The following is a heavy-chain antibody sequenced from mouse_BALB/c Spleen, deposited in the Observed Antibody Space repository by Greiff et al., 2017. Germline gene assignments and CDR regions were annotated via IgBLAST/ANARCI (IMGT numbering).Heavy chain of an antibody. Sequence: VQLQQPGAELVRPGASVKLSCKASGYTFTSYWINWVKQRPGQGLEWIGNIYPSDSYTNYNQKFKDKATLTVDKSSSTAYMQLSSPTSEDSAVYYCTRGGEGYWGQGTTLTVSS. V-gene: IGHV1-69*02. D-gene: IGHD2-13*01. J-gene: IGHJ2*01. CDR1: GYTFTSYW. CDR3: TRGGEGY. CDR2: IYPSDSYT.